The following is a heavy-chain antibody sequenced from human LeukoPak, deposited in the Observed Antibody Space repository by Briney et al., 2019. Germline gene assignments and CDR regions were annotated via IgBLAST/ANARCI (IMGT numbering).Heavy chain of an antibody. V-gene: IGHV3-53*01. CDR1: GFTFSSYA. CDR2: IYSGGST. Sequence: GGSLRLSCEASGFTFSSYAMSWVRQAPGKGLEWVSVIYSGGSTFYADSVKGRFTISRDNSKNTLYLEMNSLRAEDTAVYYCARDRMRYYGMDVWGQGTKVTVSS. J-gene: IGHJ6*02. CDR3: ARDRMRYYGMDV.